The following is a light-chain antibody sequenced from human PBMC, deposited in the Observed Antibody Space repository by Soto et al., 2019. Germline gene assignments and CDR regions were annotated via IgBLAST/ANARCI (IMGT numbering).Light chain of an antibody. CDR2: RAS. V-gene: IGKV1-5*03. Sequence: DIQMTQSPSTLSAFVGDRVTITCRASQSINNWLAWYQQKPGKAPKLLIYRASTLESGVPSRFGGSGSGTEYTLTISSLQPDDFATYYCQQYSTYGTFGQGTKVEIK. CDR1: QSINNW. CDR3: QQYSTYGT. J-gene: IGKJ1*01.